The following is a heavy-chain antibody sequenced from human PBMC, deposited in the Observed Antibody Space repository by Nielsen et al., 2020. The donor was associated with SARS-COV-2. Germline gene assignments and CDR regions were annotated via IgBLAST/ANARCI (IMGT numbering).Heavy chain of an antibody. Sequence: WIRQPPGKGLEWVSVIYSGGSTYYADSVKGRFTISRDNSKNTLYPQMNSLRAEDTAVYYCARASQNYYYGSGAGFPPFDYWGQGTLVTVSS. D-gene: IGHD3-10*01. J-gene: IGHJ4*02. CDR2: IYSGGST. CDR3: ARASQNYYYGSGAGFPPFDY. V-gene: IGHV3-53*01.